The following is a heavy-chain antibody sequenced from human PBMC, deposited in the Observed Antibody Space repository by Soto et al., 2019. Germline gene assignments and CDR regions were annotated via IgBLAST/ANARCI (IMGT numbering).Heavy chain of an antibody. V-gene: IGHV4-59*08. CDR2: IYYSGST. CDR1: GCSISSYY. Sequence: PSETLSLTCTVSGCSISSYYWSWIRQPPGKGLEWIGYIYYSGSTNYNPSLKSRVTISVDTSKNQFSLKLSSVTAADTAVYYCARHRRGDGYDYYXDYWGQGTLVTVSS. J-gene: IGHJ4*02. D-gene: IGHD5-12*01. CDR3: ARHRRGDGYDYYXDY.